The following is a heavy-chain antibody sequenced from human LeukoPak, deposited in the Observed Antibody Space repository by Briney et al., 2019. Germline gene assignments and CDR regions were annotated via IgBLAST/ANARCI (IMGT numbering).Heavy chain of an antibody. CDR1: GFTFNDYA. V-gene: IGHV3-9*01. J-gene: IGHJ4*02. CDR2: ISWNSGSI. D-gene: IGHD1-26*01. Sequence: GGSLRLSCAASGFTFNDYAMHWVRQTPGKGLEWVSGISWNSGSIGYADSVKGRFTISRDNAKNSLYLQMNSLRAEDTAVYYCARASGSYSSPYWGQGTLVTVSS. CDR3: ARASGSYSSPY.